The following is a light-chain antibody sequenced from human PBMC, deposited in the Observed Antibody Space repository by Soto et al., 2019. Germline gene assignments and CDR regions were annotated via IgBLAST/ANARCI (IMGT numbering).Light chain of an antibody. J-gene: IGKJ2*01. V-gene: IGKV3-20*01. Sequence: EIVLTQSPGTLSLSPGERASLSCMASQSGSSSYFAWYQQNPVQAPRLLIYGASSRATGITDRFSGSWSGTDFTLTINRVKPDTFAGHYCQQYGSSYTFGQGTKLEI. CDR2: GAS. CDR1: QSGSSSY. CDR3: QQYGSSYT.